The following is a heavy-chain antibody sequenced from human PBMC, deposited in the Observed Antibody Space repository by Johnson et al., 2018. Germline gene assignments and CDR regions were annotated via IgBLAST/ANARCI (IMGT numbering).Heavy chain of an antibody. CDR2: ISWNSGTI. V-gene: IGHV3-9*01. CDR1: GFTFDDYA. D-gene: IGHD3-16*01. CDR3: AKDKVRGGTSSGPRGSYYYYFYMDV. J-gene: IGHJ6*03. Sequence: VQLVQSGGGLVQPGRSLRLSCAASGFTFDDYAMHWVRQAPGKGLEWVSGISWNSGTIAYADSVKGRFTISRDNAKNSLYLQMNSRRAEDTAVYYWAKDKVRGGTSSGPRGSYYYYFYMDVWGKGTTVTVSS.